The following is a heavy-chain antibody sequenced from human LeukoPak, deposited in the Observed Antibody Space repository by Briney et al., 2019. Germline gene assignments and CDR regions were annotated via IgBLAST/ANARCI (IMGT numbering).Heavy chain of an antibody. CDR3: ARGVWFGESLGSGSDY. CDR2: IKEDGSEK. D-gene: IGHD3-10*01. V-gene: IGHV3-7*01. Sequence: PGGSLRLSCAASGFAFSSYWMNWVRQAPGKGLEWVANIKEDGSEKKYVDSVKGRFTISRDNAKNSLYLQMTSLRVEDTAVYYCARGVWFGESLGSGSDYWGQGTLVTVSS. CDR1: GFAFSSYW. J-gene: IGHJ4*02.